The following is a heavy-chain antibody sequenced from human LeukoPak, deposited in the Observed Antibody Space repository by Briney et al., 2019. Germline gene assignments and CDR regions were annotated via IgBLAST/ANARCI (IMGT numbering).Heavy chain of an antibody. Sequence: GGSLRPSCAASGFTFSSYSMNWVRQAPGEGLGWVSSISSSSSYIYYADSVKGRFTISRDNAKNSLYLQMNSLRAEDTAVYYCARSYDSSGYYRDYWGQGTLVTVSS. D-gene: IGHD3-22*01. J-gene: IGHJ4*02. CDR3: ARSYDSSGYYRDY. V-gene: IGHV3-21*01. CDR2: ISSSSSYI. CDR1: GFTFSSYS.